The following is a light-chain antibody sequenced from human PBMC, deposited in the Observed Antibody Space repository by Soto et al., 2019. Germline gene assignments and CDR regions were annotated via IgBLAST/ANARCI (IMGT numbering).Light chain of an antibody. CDR1: SNDVGGYNY. Sequence: QSALTQPASVSGSPGQSIAISCNGTSNDVGGYNYVSWYQQHPVKAPQLIIYDVTNRPSGVSDRFSGSKSGNTASLTISGLQAEDEADYYCSSYTSSSTPYVFGTGTKLTVL. J-gene: IGLJ1*01. CDR3: SSYTSSSTPYV. CDR2: DVT. V-gene: IGLV2-14*01.